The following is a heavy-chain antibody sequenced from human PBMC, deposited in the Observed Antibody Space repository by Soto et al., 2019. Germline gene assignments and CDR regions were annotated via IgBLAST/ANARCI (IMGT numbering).Heavy chain of an antibody. CDR1: GDSFNDYY. CDR2: INPNGGVT. CDR3: ARESGGATAPLDYYYFYMDV. J-gene: IGHJ6*03. V-gene: IGHV1-2*04. Sequence: QVQLVQSGAEVRKPGASVTVSCRSSGDSFNDYYIHWVRQAPGQGFEWMGWINPNGGVTKYAQKSQGWVSMTRDTSIRTVYMQLIRLRSDDTAVYYCARESGGATAPLDYYYFYMDVWGTGTTVTVSS. D-gene: IGHD5-12*01.